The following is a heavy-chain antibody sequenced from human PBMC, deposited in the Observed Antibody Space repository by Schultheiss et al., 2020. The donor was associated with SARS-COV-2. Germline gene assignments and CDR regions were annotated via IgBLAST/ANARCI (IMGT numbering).Heavy chain of an antibody. CDR2: INHSGST. Sequence: SETLSLTCAAYGGSFSYYYWSWIRQPPGKGLEWIGEINHSGSTNSNPSLKSRVTISVDTSKNQFSLKLSSVTAADTAVYYCARGGVLGKRWFDPWGQGTLVTVSS. V-gene: IGHV4-34*01. CDR3: ARGGVLGKRWFDP. CDR1: GGSFSYYY. J-gene: IGHJ5*02. D-gene: IGHD7-27*01.